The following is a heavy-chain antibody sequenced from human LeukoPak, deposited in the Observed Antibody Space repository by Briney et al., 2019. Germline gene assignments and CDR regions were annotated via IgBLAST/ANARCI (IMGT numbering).Heavy chain of an antibody. CDR2: ISGSGDNT. J-gene: IGHJ4*02. CDR1: GFTFSSYW. Sequence: GGSLRLSCAASGFTFSSYWMTWVRQAPGKGLEWVSGISGSGDNTYYADSVKGRFTISRDNSKNTLYVQVNSLGTEDTAAYYCAKGSYYDSSGSFYFDYWGQGTLVTVSS. V-gene: IGHV3-23*01. CDR3: AKGSYYDSSGSFYFDY. D-gene: IGHD3-22*01.